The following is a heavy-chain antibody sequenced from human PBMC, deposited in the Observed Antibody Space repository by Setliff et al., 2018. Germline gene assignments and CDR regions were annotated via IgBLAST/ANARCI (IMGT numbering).Heavy chain of an antibody. D-gene: IGHD5-12*01. CDR3: ARNRVALYDAFDI. V-gene: IGHV5-51*01. Sequence: PGESLKISCKGSGYSFTDYWIGWVRQMPGKGLGWMGIIYPGDSDTRYSPSFQGQVTISADKSISTAYLQWSSLKASDTAMYYCARNRVALYDAFDIWGQGTMVTVSS. J-gene: IGHJ3*02. CDR2: IYPGDSDT. CDR1: GYSFTDYW.